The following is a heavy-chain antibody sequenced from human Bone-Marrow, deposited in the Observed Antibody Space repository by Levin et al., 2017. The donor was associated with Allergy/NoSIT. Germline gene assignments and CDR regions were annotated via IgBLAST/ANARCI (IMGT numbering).Heavy chain of an antibody. CDR3: ARMQEVSAIVSGLQGFDV. J-gene: IGHJ3*01. D-gene: IGHD5/OR15-5a*01. CDR1: GFIFSGHN. V-gene: IGHV3-30-3*01. CDR2: ILYDGDKK. Sequence: PGGSLRLSCVASGFIFSGHNMYWVRQAPGKGLEWVAGILYDGDKKYHADSVKGRFTISRDNSKNTLYLQMNSLTAEDTAFYYCARMQEVSAIVSGLQGFDVWGQGTMVTVSS.